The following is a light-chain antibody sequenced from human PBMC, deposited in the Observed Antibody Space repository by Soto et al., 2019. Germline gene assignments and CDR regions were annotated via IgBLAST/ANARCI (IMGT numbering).Light chain of an antibody. Sequence: EIVMTQSPATLSVSPGERATLSCRASQSVSSNLAWYQQKPGQAPRLLIYGASTRATGIPARFSGSGSGTEFTLTISSLQAEDVAVYYCQRYYSTPRTFGQRTKVDI. CDR3: QRYYSTPRT. CDR1: QSVSSN. J-gene: IGKJ1*01. CDR2: GAS. V-gene: IGKV3-15*01.